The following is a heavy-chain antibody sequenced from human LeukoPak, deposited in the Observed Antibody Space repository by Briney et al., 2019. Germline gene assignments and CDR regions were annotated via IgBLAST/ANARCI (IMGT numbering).Heavy chain of an antibody. V-gene: IGHV4-38-2*02. D-gene: IGHD6-13*01. CDR1: DYSISSDYY. CDR3: ARLAAAGRFTYYYMDV. Sequence: PSETLSLTCTVFDYSISSDYYWGWIRQPPRKGLEWIGSINHSGNTYYSPSLKSRVTISVDTSQKQFSLKVTSVTATDTVMYYCARLAAAGRFTYYYMDVWGKGTTVTVSS. CDR2: INHSGNT. J-gene: IGHJ6*03.